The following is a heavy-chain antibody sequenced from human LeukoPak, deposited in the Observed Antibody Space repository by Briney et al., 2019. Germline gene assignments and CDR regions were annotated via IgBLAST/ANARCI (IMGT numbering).Heavy chain of an antibody. CDR3: AKSPGVGLTARFDY. CDR1: GFSFSSYA. V-gene: IGHV3-23*01. D-gene: IGHD1-26*01. J-gene: IGHJ4*02. Sequence: GGSLRLSCAASGFSFSSYAMSWVRQAPGKGLEWVSAISASGGSTYYADSVKGRFTISRDNSKNTLYLQMNSLRVEDTAVYYCAKSPGVGLTARFDYWGQGTLVTVSS. CDR2: ISASGGST.